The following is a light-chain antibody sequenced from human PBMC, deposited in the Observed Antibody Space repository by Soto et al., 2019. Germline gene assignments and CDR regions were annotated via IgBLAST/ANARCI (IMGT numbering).Light chain of an antibody. CDR3: QQYATSLLT. J-gene: IGKJ4*01. CDR1: HSVSSSS. Sequence: EIVLTQSPGTLSLSPGQRATLSCRASHSVSSSSLARYQQRPGQAPRLLIYGASSRATGIPDRFSGSGSGTDFTLTINRLEHEDFAVYYCQQYATSLLTFGVGTRVEI. CDR2: GAS. V-gene: IGKV3-20*01.